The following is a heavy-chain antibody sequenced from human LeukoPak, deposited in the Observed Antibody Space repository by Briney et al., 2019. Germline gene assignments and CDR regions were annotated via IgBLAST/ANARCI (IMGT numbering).Heavy chain of an antibody. CDR1: GFTFSSYS. CDR3: ARASAVAGTRHY. J-gene: IGHJ4*02. D-gene: IGHD6-19*01. CDR2: ISSSSYR. V-gene: IGHV3-21*01. Sequence: GGSLRLSCAASGFTFSSYSMNWVRQAPGKGLEWVSSISSSSYRYYADSVKGRFTISRDNAKNSLYLQMNSLRAEDTAVYYCARASAVAGTRHYWGQGTLVTVSS.